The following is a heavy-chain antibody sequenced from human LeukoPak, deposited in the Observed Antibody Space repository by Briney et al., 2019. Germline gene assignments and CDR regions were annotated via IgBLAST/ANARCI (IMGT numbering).Heavy chain of an antibody. CDR1: GXIFSGSY. J-gene: IGHJ3*01. Sequence: PGGPLHLSFPASGXIFSGSYMSWVRKPPGKGLERVGTIYRGDGTYYADPVKGRSAISRDSTENTLNLHMNSLRAEDTAVYSCARDRGYAYGLYDAFDVWGQGTMVTVSS. CDR2: IYRGDGT. D-gene: IGHD5-18*01. V-gene: IGHV3-66*01. CDR3: ARDRGYAYGLYDAFDV.